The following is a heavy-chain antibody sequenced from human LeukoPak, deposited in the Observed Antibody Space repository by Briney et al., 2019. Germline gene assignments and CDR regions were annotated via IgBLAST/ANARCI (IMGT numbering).Heavy chain of an antibody. V-gene: IGHV3-7*01. J-gene: IGHJ4*02. D-gene: IGHD6-19*01. CDR3: ASGGGWVFFN. CDR1: GFTFSSYA. Sequence: GGSLRLSCAASGFTFSSYAMSWVRQSPGRGLEWVAHINSDGSEKNYVDSVKGRFTISRDNARNSQFLQMNSLRAEDTAVYYCASGGGWVFFNWGQGTLVTVSS. CDR2: INSDGSEK.